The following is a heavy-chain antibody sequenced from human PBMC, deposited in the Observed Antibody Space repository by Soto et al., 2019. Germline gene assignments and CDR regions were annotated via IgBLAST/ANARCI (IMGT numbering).Heavy chain of an antibody. J-gene: IGHJ4*02. CDR2: IYHSGST. D-gene: IGHD2-21*02. CDR1: GGSISSGGYS. V-gene: IGHV4-30-2*01. CDR3: ARATAIGYYFDY. Sequence: QLQLQESGSGLVKPSQTLSLTCAVSGGSISSGGYSWSWIRQPPGKGLEWIGYIYHSGSTYYNPPLKSRVTISVDRSKNQFSLKLSSVTAADTAVYYCARATAIGYYFDYWGQGTLVTVSS.